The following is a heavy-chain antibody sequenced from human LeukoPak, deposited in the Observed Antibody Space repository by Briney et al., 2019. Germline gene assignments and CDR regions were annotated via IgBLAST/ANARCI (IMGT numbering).Heavy chain of an antibody. CDR2: MNPNSGNT. CDR3: ARVLGSGTSFGP. J-gene: IGHJ5*02. D-gene: IGHD3-10*01. CDR1: GYTFTGYY. V-gene: IGHV1-8*02. Sequence: ASVKVSCKASGYTFTGYYMHWVRQAPGQGLEWMGWMNPNSGNTGYAQKFQGRVTMTRNTSISTAYMELSSLRSEDTAVYYCARVLGSGTSFGPWGQGTLVTVSS.